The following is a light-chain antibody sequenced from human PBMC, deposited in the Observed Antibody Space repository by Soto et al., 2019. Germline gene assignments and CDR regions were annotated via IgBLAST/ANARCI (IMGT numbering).Light chain of an antibody. V-gene: IGKV1-39*01. CDR2: GAS. CDR3: QQSYSVPLT. J-gene: IGKJ5*01. CDR1: QSIGNY. Sequence: DIQMTQSPSSLSASVGDRVTITCRASQSIGNYLNWYLQKPGKAPKLLIYGASTLQRGVPSRFSGSGSGTDFTLTISSLEPEDFATYYCQQSYSVPLTFGQGTRLDIK.